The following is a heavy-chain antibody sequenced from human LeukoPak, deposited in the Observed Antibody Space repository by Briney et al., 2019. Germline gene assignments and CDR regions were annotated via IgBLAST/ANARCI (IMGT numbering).Heavy chain of an antibody. CDR2: IYTSGST. D-gene: IGHD1-1*01. V-gene: IGHV4-4*07. CDR3: ARINWNDSPGYYYYGMDV. Sequence: SETLSLTCTVSGGSISSYYWSWIRQPAGKGLEWIGRIYTSGSTNYNPSLKSRVTMSVDTSKNQFSLKLSSVTAADTAVYYCARINWNDSPGYYYYGMDVWGQGTRSPSP. J-gene: IGHJ6*02. CDR1: GGSISSYY.